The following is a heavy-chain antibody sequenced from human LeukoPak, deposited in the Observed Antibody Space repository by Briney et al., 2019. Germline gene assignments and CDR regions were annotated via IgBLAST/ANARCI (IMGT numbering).Heavy chain of an antibody. V-gene: IGHV3-21*01. J-gene: IGHJ4*02. Sequence: TGGSLRLSCAASEFAFSSYSMNWFRQAPGKGLEWVASITSGSKYIFYADSVRGRFTISRDNAENSLFLHMESLRADDTAVYYCARDEETVAGLNGFDLWGQGTLVTVSS. CDR2: ITSGSKYI. CDR3: ARDEETVAGLNGFDL. D-gene: IGHD6-19*01. CDR1: EFAFSSYS.